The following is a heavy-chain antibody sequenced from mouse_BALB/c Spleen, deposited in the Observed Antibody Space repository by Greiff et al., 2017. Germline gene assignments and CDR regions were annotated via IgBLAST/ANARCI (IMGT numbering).Heavy chain of an antibody. V-gene: IGHV1-7*01. Sequence: VQLQQSGAELAKPGASVKMSCKASGYTFTSYWMHWVKQRPGQGLEWIGYINPSTGYTEYNQKFKDKATLTADKSSSTAYMQLSSLTSEDSAVYYCARLGTTDFAYWGQGTLVNVSA. J-gene: IGHJ3*01. CDR1: GYTFTSYW. CDR3: ARLGTTDFAY. D-gene: IGHD1-1*01. CDR2: INPSTGYT.